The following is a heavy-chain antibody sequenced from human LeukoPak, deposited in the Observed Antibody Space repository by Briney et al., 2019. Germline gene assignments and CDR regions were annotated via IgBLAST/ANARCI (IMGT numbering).Heavy chain of an antibody. D-gene: IGHD3-22*01. CDR3: AKDPREYYYDSSGRKDWYMDV. Sequence: QAGGSLRLSCAASGFIFSNYGMNWVRQAPGKGLEWVAFIRYDGSNKYYADSVKGRFTISRDNSKNTLYLQMNSLRAEDTAVYYCAKDPREYYYDSSGRKDWYMDVWGKGTTVTISS. CDR2: IRYDGSNK. V-gene: IGHV3-30*02. J-gene: IGHJ6*03. CDR1: GFIFSNYG.